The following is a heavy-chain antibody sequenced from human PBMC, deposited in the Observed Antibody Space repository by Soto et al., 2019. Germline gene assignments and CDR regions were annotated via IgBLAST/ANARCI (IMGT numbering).Heavy chain of an antibody. Sequence: ESGPTLVNPTETLTLTCTVSGFSLSNARMGVSWIRQPPGKALEWLAHIFSNDEKSYSTSLKRRLTISKDTAKSQVVLTITNMDPVDTATYYCARIRSYYYSSGASLTVYYFAYWGQGTRGTVSS. D-gene: IGHD3-22*01. V-gene: IGHV2-26*01. CDR2: IFSNDEK. CDR1: GFSLSNARMG. J-gene: IGHJ4*02. CDR3: ARIRSYYYSSGASLTVYYFAY.